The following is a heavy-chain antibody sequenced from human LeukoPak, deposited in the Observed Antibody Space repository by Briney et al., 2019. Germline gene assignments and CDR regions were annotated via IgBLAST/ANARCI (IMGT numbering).Heavy chain of an antibody. J-gene: IGHJ3*02. Sequence: PGGSLRLSCVASGFTFSAYCMHWVRQGPEKGLEWVSRICPDGSVVNHADSVKGRFTTSRDNAKNTVFLQMNSLRVDDTAVYYCAHTHDLYSSSSNGDAFDIWGQGTMVTVSS. CDR1: GFTFSAYC. CDR3: AHTHDLYSSSSNGDAFDI. V-gene: IGHV3-74*01. CDR2: ICPDGSVV. D-gene: IGHD6-13*01.